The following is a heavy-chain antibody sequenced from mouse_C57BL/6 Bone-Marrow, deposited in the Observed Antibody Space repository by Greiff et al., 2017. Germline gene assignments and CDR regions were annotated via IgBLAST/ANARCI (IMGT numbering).Heavy chain of an antibody. CDR1: GYTFTSYW. CDR2: IDPSDSYT. Sequence: QVQLQQPGAELVEPGASVKLSCKASGYTFTSYWMQWVKQRPGQGLEWIGEIDPSDSYTNYNQKFKGKATLTVDTSSSTAYMQLSSLTSEDSAVYYCAREGNYGSSSWGQGTTLTVSS. CDR3: AREGNYGSSS. J-gene: IGHJ2*01. D-gene: IGHD1-1*01. V-gene: IGHV1-50*01.